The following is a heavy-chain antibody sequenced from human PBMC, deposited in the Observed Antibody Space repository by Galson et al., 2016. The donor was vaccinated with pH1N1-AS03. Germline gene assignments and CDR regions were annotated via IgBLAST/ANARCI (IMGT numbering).Heavy chain of an antibody. CDR2: TYFRSKYYT. V-gene: IGHV6-1*01. Sequence: CAISGDSVTGASVAWNWIRQSPSRGLEWLGRTYFRSKYYTDYARSLKSRISITADTSKNHFSPHLNSVTPEDTAVYYCARGSSGVTPEKRGWFDPWGQGTLVTVSS. CDR1: GDSVTGASVA. J-gene: IGHJ5*02. CDR3: ARGSSGVTPEKRGWFDP. D-gene: IGHD4-11*01.